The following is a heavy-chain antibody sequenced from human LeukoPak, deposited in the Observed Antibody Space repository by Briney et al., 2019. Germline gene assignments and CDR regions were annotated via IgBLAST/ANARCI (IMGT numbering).Heavy chain of an antibody. Sequence: SETLSLTCTVSGGSISSYYWSWVRQPPGKGLEWIGYIYYSGSTNYNPSLKSRVTISVDTSKNQFSLKLSSVTAADTAVYYCARVDYGDYFFDYWGQGTLVTVSS. V-gene: IGHV4-59*01. CDR1: GGSISSYY. CDR3: ARVDYGDYFFDY. J-gene: IGHJ4*02. CDR2: IYYSGST. D-gene: IGHD4-17*01.